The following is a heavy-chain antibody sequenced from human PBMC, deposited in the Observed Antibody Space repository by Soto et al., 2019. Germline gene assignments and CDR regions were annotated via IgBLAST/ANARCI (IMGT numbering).Heavy chain of an antibody. V-gene: IGHV5-51*01. CDR1: GYSFTNYW. CDR2: IYPGYSHA. Sequence: GESLKISCKGSGYSFTNYWIGWVRQMPGKGLEWMGIIYPGYSHAIYSPSFQGQVTMSADKSISTAYLQWSSLKASDTAMYYCARPYSGGPNDPFDVWGQGTMVTVSS. J-gene: IGHJ3*01. D-gene: IGHD1-26*01. CDR3: ARPYSGGPNDPFDV.